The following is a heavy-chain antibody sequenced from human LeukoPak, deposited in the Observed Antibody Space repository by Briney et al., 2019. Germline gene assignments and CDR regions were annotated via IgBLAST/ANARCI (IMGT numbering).Heavy chain of an antibody. CDR3: ARVVPAAMPASYYFDY. CDR1: GFTFSSYI. D-gene: IGHD2-2*01. V-gene: IGHV3-21*01. Sequence: GGSLRLSCAASGFTFSSYIMNWVRQAPGKGLEWVSSISSSSSYIYYADSVKGRFTISRDNAKNSLYLQMNSLRAEDTAVYYCARVVPAAMPASYYFDYWGQGTLVTVSS. CDR2: ISSSSSYI. J-gene: IGHJ4*02.